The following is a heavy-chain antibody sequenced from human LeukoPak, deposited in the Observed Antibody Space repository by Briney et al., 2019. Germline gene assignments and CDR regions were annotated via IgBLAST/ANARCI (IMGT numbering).Heavy chain of an antibody. CDR2: ISTSSSYI. D-gene: IGHD3-10*01. CDR1: GFTFSSYS. V-gene: IGHV3-21*04. Sequence: GGSLRLSCAASGFTFSSYSMSWVRQAPGKGLEWVSSISTSSSYIYYADSVKGRFTISRHNAKNSLYLQMNSLRAEDTAVYYCAKASLSPSSITMIRGVRSNYYYMDVWGKGTTVTISS. CDR3: AKASLSPSSITMIRGVRSNYYYMDV. J-gene: IGHJ6*03.